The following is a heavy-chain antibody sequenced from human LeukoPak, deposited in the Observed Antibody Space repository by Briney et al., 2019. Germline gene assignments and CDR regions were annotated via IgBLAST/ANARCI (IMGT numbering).Heavy chain of an antibody. CDR2: ISAYNGNT. CDR1: GYTFTSYG. D-gene: IGHD3-10*01. V-gene: IGHV1-18*01. Sequence: ASVKVSCKASGYTFTSYGISWVRQAPGQGLEWMGWISAYNGNTNYAQKLQGRVTMTTDTSTSTAYMELRSLRSDDTAVYYCAGDGTMVRGVILPLNWFDPWGQGTLVTVSS. J-gene: IGHJ5*02. CDR3: AGDGTMVRGVILPLNWFDP.